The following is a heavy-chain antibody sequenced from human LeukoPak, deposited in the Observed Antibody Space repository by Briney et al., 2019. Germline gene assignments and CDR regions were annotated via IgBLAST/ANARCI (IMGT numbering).Heavy chain of an antibody. CDR1: GGSISSSSYY. CDR3: ARDPDVYFDY. CDR2: IYYSGST. V-gene: IGHV4-39*02. J-gene: IGHJ4*02. Sequence: SETLSLTCTVSGGSISSSSYYWGWIRQPPGEGLEWIGSIYYSGSTYYNPSLKSRVTISVDTSKNQFSLKLSSVTAADTAVYYCARDPDVYFDYWGQGTLVTVSS.